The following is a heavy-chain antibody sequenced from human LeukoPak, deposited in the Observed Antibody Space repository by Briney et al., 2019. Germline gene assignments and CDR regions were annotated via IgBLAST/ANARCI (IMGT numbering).Heavy chain of an antibody. Sequence: SETLSLTCAVYVGSFSGYYWGWVRQPPGKGLEWIGEITHSGSTNYNPSLKSRPTVSVDTSKNQFSLKLTSVTAADTAVYYCVRGPTPSGYMDVWDKGTTVTVSS. V-gene: IGHV4-34*01. CDR3: VRGPTPSGYMDV. J-gene: IGHJ6*03. CDR2: ITHSGST. CDR1: VGSFSGYY. D-gene: IGHD3-10*01.